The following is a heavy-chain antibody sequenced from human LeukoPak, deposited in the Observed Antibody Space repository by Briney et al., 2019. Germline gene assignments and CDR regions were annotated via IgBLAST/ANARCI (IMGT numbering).Heavy chain of an antibody. Sequence: SETLSLTCTVSGGSISSYYWSWIRQPPGKGLGWIGYIYYSGSTNYNPSLKSRVTISVDTSKNQFSLKLSSVTAADTAVYYCASYTAGGGGLDYWGQGTLVTVSS. CDR3: ASYTAGGGGLDY. D-gene: IGHD5-18*01. CDR2: IYYSGST. V-gene: IGHV4-59*12. J-gene: IGHJ4*02. CDR1: GGSISSYY.